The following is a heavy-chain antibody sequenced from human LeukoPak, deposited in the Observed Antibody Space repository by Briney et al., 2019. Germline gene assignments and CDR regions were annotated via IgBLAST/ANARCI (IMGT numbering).Heavy chain of an antibody. CDR3: ARKWNGGFDI. V-gene: IGHV3-23*01. J-gene: IGHJ3*02. CDR1: GFSFSSYA. D-gene: IGHD1-1*01. CDR2: QSDTGAYT. Sequence: HPGGSLRLSCAASGFSFSSYAMSWVRQAPGKGLEWVSDQSDTGAYTNYVGSAKGRFTISRDNSKNTLWLQMNSLRAEDTAVYYCARKWNGGFDIWSQGTMVTVSS.